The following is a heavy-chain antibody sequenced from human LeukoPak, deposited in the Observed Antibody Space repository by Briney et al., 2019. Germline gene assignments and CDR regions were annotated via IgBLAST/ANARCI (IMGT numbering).Heavy chain of an antibody. CDR2: ISSNSGGT. V-gene: IGHV1-2*02. CDR3: ARSGYSGYDAGGY. D-gene: IGHD5-12*01. CDR1: GYTFTHYY. Sequence: ASVHVSCQASGYTFTHYYMHWVRQPPAQGLEGMGWISSNSGGTNYAQKFQGRVTMTRDTSISTAYMELSRLRSDDTAVYYCARSGYSGYDAGGYWGQGTLVTVSS. J-gene: IGHJ4*02.